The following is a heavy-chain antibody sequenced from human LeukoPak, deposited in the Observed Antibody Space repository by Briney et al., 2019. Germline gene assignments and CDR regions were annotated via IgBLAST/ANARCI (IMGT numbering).Heavy chain of an antibody. CDR1: GGSLSSYN. D-gene: IGHD3-16*02. CDR3: ARAYGQLRLGELSYYFDY. V-gene: IGHV4-59*01. Sequence: SETLSLTCTVSGGSLSSYNWSWIRQPPGKGLEWIGYIYYSGSTNYNPSLKSPFTISVDTSKNQFSLNLSSVTAADTAVYYCARAYGQLRLGELSYYFDYWGQGTLVTVSS. CDR2: IYYSGST. J-gene: IGHJ4*02.